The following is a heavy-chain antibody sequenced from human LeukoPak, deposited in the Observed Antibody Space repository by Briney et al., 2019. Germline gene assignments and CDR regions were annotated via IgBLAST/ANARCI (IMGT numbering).Heavy chain of an antibody. Sequence: ASVKVSCKVSGYTLTELSMHWVRQAPGKGLEWMGGFDPEDGETIYAQKFQGRVTMTEDTSTDTAYMELSSLRSEDTAVYYCARAYCSSTSCYRVWFDPWGQGTLVTVSS. D-gene: IGHD2-2*02. V-gene: IGHV1-24*01. CDR2: FDPEDGET. J-gene: IGHJ5*02. CDR3: ARAYCSSTSCYRVWFDP. CDR1: GYTLTELS.